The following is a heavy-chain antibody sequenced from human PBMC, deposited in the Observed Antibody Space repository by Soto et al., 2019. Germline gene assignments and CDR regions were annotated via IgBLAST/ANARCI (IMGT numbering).Heavy chain of an antibody. CDR1: GFAVSSKY. CDR3: VQPTAWAGFDF. CDR2: IYGGGTT. V-gene: IGHV3-53*01. Sequence: EVQLVESGGGLIQPGGSLRLSCAASGFAVSSKYMTWVRQAPGKGLEWVSVIYGGGTTYYADSVKGRFTISRDTSKYTFYLQMNSLRAGDTAVYYWVQPTAWAGFDFWGKGTLVTVSS. J-gene: IGHJ4*02. D-gene: IGHD2-21*02.